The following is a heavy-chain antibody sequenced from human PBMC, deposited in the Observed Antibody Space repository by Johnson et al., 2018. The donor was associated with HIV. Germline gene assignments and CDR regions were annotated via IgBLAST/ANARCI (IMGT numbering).Heavy chain of an antibody. V-gene: IGHV3-53*05. CDR2: IHSGGST. J-gene: IGHJ3*02. D-gene: IGHD3-10*01. Sequence: EWVSVIHSGGSTYYADSVEGRFTISRDNSNNTLYLQMNSLRTEDTAVYYCAREGQEFNDAFDIWGQGTMVTVSS. CDR3: AREGQEFNDAFDI.